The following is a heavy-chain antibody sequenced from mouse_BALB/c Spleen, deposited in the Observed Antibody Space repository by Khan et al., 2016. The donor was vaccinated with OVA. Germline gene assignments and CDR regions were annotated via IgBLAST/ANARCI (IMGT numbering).Heavy chain of an antibody. CDR3: ARGGYGSPVAY. CDR2: IDPSKSEP. CDR1: GYTFTSFW. Sequence: VQLQESGPELVRPGASVKMSCKASGYTFTSFWIHWVKQRPGQGLEWIGMIDPSKSEPRLNQKFKDKATLNVDKSSNTAYMQLSRLTSEDSAVSYCARGGYGSPVAYWGQGTLVTVSA. V-gene: IGHV1S127*01. D-gene: IGHD1-1*01. J-gene: IGHJ3*01.